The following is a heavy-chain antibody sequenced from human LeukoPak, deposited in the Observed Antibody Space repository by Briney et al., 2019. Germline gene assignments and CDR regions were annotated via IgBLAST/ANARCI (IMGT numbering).Heavy chain of an antibody. J-gene: IGHJ4*02. CDR1: GDSMTSYY. Sequence: PSETLSLTCTVSGDSMTSYYWSWIRQPPGKGLEWIGYISYSGSTNYNPSLKSRVTISVDTSKNQFSLKLSSVTAADTAVYYCARAGGYLLYFDSWGQGTLVTVSS. D-gene: IGHD5-12*01. CDR2: ISYSGST. CDR3: ARAGGYLLYFDS. V-gene: IGHV4-59*01.